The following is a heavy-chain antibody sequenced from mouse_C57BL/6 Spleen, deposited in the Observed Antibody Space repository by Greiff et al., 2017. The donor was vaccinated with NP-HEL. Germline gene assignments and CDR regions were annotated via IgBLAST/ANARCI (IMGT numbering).Heavy chain of an antibody. CDR1: GYAFSSSW. D-gene: IGHD4-1*01. CDR2: IYPGDGDT. V-gene: IGHV1-82*01. Sequence: VQLQQSGPELVKPGASVKISCKASGYAFSSSWMNWVKQRPGKGLEWIGRIYPGDGDTNYNGKFKGKATLTADKSSSTAYMQLSSLTSEDSAVYFCARELGQWYFDVWGTGTTVTVSS. CDR3: ARELGQWYFDV. J-gene: IGHJ1*03.